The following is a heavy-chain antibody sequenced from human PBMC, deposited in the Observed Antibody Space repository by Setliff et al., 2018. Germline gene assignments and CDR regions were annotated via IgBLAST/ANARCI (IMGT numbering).Heavy chain of an antibody. CDR1: GYTFSTYG. V-gene: IGHV1-18*01. D-gene: IGHD5-12*01. CDR3: ARSSGPRVVLAADFDY. CDR2: ISPYNGYI. J-gene: IGHJ4*02. Sequence: ASVKVSCKASGYTFSTYGIAWVRQAPGQGLEWMGWISPYNGYIIYAHKFQGRVTMTTDTSTGTADMELRNLRTDDTAVYYCARSSGPRVVLAADFDYWGQGTLVTVSS.